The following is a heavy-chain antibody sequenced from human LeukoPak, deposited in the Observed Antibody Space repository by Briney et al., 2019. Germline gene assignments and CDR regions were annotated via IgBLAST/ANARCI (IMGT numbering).Heavy chain of an antibody. J-gene: IGHJ6*04. CDR3: ARGKYPDYYYGMDV. CDR1: GGSISSSNW. V-gene: IGHV4-4*02. CDR2: IYHSGST. D-gene: IGHD2/OR15-2a*01. Sequence: KPSGTLSLTCAVSGGSISSSNWWSWVRQPPGKGLEWIGEIYHSGSTNYNPSLKSRVTISVDKSKNQFSLKLSSVTAADTAVYYRARGKYPDYYYGMDVWGKGTTVTVSS.